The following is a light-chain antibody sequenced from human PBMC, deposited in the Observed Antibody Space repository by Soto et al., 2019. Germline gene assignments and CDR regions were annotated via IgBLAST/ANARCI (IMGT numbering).Light chain of an antibody. CDR3: MQALQTPLT. Sequence: DIVMTQSPLSLPVTPGEPASISCRSSQSLLHSNGYNYLDWYLQKPGQSPQVLFYMGSNRASGVPDRFSGSGSGTDFTLKISRVEAEDVGVYYCMQALQTPLTFGGGTKVEIK. CDR1: QSLLHSNGYNY. J-gene: IGKJ4*01. CDR2: MGS. V-gene: IGKV2-28*01.